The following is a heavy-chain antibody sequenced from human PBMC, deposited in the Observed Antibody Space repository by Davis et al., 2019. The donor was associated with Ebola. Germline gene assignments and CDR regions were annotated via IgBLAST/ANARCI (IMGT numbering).Heavy chain of an antibody. CDR3: ARDFDGDYRFSYYYYGMDV. CDR2: IIPIFGTA. Sequence: SVKVSCKASGGTFSSYAISWVRQAPGQGLEWMGGIIPIFGTANYAQKFQGRVTITADKSTSTAYMELSSLRSDDTAVYYCARDFDGDYRFSYYYYGMDVWGQGTTVTVSS. D-gene: IGHD4-17*01. V-gene: IGHV1-69*06. CDR1: GGTFSSYA. J-gene: IGHJ6*02.